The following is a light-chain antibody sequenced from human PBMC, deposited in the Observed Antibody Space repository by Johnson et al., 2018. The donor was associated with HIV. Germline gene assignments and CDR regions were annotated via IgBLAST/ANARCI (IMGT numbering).Light chain of an antibody. CDR2: ENN. CDR3: ATWNRSLTIVGV. J-gene: IGLJ1*01. V-gene: IGLV1-51*01. Sequence: QLVLTQPPSVSAAPGQKVTISCSGSSSNIGNNYVSWYQQLPGTAPKLLIYENNKRPSGIPDRFSGSKSGTSATLGITGLQTGDEADYYCATWNRSLTIVGVFGTRTKFPVL. CDR1: SSNIGNNY.